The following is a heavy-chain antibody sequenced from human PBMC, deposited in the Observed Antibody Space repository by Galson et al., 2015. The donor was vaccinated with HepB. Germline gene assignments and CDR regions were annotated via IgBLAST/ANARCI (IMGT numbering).Heavy chain of an antibody. CDR2: IYSGGST. CDR3: AREGAGYYYDSSGYYQDAFDI. D-gene: IGHD3-22*01. Sequence: SLRLSCAASGFTVSSNYMSWVRQAPGKGLEWVSVIYSGGSTYCADSVKGRFTISRHNSKNTLYLQMNSLRAEDTAVYYCAREGAGYYYDSSGYYQDAFDIWGQGTMVTVSS. V-gene: IGHV3-53*04. J-gene: IGHJ3*02. CDR1: GFTVSSNY.